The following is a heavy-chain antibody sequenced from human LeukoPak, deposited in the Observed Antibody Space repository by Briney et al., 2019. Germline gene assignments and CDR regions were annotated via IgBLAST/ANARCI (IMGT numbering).Heavy chain of an antibody. CDR3: AARGGIVGATNDDY. CDR1: GYTLTELS. CDR2: FDPEDGET. Sequence: GASVKVSCKVSGYTLTELSMHWVRQAPGKGLEWMGGFDPEDGETIYAQKFQGRVTMTEDTSTDTAYMELSRLRSDDTAVYYCAARGGIVGATNDDYWGQGTLVTASS. V-gene: IGHV1-24*01. D-gene: IGHD1-26*01. J-gene: IGHJ4*02.